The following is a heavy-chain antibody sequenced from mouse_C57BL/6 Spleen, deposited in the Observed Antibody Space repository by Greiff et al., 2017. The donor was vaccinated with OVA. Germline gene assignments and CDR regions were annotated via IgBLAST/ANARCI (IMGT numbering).Heavy chain of an antibody. Sequence: QVQLQQPGAELVRPGSSVKLSCKASGYTFTSYWMHWVKQRPIQGLEWIGNIDPSDSETNYNQKFKDKATLTVDKSSSTAYMQLSSLTSEDSAVYYCALITTVVGPYYCDYWGQGTTLTVSS. CDR3: ALITTVVGPYYCDY. CDR2: IDPSDSET. J-gene: IGHJ2*01. V-gene: IGHV1-52*01. CDR1: GYTFTSYW. D-gene: IGHD1-1*01.